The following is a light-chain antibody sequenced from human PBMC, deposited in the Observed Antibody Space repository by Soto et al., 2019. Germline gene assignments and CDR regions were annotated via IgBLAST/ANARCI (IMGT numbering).Light chain of an antibody. CDR3: ASWDDSLNGPV. CDR2: TNT. CDR1: SSNVGGNP. J-gene: IGLJ1*01. Sequence: QSVLTQPPSASGTPGQRVTISCSGCSSNVGGNPVNWYQHVPTTAPKLLIYTNTQRPSGVPDRFSGSKSGTSASLAISGLQSEDEADYYCASWDDSLNGPVFGTGTKLTVL. V-gene: IGLV1-44*01.